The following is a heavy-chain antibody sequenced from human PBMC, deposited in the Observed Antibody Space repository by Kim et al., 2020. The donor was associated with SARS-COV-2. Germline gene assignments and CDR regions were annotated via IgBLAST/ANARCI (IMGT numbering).Heavy chain of an antibody. D-gene: IGHD3-22*01. J-gene: IGHJ4*02. V-gene: IGHV3-30*07. Sequence: KENYTESVKGRFNISRDTSKTPLYLQMNRLRDEDTAMYFCARDLSYGSLDYRGQGTLVTVSS. CDR2: KE. CDR3: ARDLSYGSLDY.